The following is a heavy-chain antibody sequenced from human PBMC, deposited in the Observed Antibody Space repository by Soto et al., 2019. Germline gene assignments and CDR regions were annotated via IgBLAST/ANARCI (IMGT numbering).Heavy chain of an antibody. J-gene: IGHJ6*02. Sequence: QVQLQEPGPGLVKPSETLSLSCTVSGGSISSYYWSWFRQSPGKRMEWIGYVHHSWGSSYNPSLPGRVAISLDTSKSQFSLKVTSVTAPDPAVYYCARQGFGPLHGLVDVWGQGTTVTVSS. V-gene: IGHV4-59*08. CDR2: VHHSWGS. CDR3: ARQGFGPLHGLVDV. CDR1: GGSISSYY. D-gene: IGHD3-10*01.